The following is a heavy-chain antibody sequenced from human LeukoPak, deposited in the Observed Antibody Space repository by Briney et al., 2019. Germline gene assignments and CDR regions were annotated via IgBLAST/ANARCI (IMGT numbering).Heavy chain of an antibody. CDR2: IYPTGST. V-gene: IGHV4-4*07. J-gene: IGHJ4*02. CDR1: GGSISSFY. Sequence: SDTLSLTCTVSGGSISSFYWTWLRQPAGGGLEWIGRIYPTGSTNYNPSLKSRVPISVDTSKNQFSLKLSSVTAADTAMYYCARAAEYSSGWYLFDYWGQGTLVTVSA. CDR3: ARAAEYSSGWYLFDY. D-gene: IGHD6-19*01.